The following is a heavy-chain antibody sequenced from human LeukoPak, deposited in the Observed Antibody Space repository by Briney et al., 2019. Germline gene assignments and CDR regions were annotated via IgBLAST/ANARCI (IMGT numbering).Heavy chain of an antibody. Sequence: PGGSLRLSCAASGFTFSSYSMNWVRQAPGKGLEWVAFIRYDGSNKYYADSVKGRFTISRDNSKNTLYLQMNSLRAEDTAVYYCAKDSPDIVATSLPDYWGQGTLVTVSS. D-gene: IGHD5-12*01. V-gene: IGHV3-30*02. CDR1: GFTFSSYS. CDR3: AKDSPDIVATSLPDY. J-gene: IGHJ4*02. CDR2: IRYDGSNK.